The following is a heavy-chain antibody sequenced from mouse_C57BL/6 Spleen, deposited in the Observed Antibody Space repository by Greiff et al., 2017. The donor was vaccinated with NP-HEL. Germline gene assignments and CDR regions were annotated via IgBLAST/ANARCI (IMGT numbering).Heavy chain of an antibody. Sequence: VQLQQPGAELVRPGSSVKLSCKASGYTFTSYWMHWVKQRPIQGLEWIGNIDPSDSETHYNQKFKDKATLTVDKSSSTAYMQLSSLTSEDSAVYYCAGSSGYSWFAYWGQGTLVTVSA. CDR2: IDPSDSET. J-gene: IGHJ3*01. CDR3: AGSSGYSWFAY. D-gene: IGHD3-2*02. V-gene: IGHV1-52*01. CDR1: GYTFTSYW.